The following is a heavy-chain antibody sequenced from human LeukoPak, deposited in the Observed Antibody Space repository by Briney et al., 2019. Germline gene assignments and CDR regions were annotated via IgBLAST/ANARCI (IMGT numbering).Heavy chain of an antibody. CDR1: GFTLSSCS. CDR3: AKDRIAAAFDY. V-gene: IGHV3-21*01. D-gene: IGHD6-25*01. J-gene: IGHJ4*02. Sequence: PGGSLRLSCAASGFTLSSCSMNWVRQAPGQGLEWVSSITSSGRYIYYADSVKGRFTISRDNSKNTLYLQMNSLRAEDTAVYYCAKDRIAAAFDYWGQGTLVIVSS. CDR2: ITSSGRYI.